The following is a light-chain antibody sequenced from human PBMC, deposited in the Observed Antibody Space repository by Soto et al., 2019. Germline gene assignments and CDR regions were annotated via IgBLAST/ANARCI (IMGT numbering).Light chain of an antibody. CDR3: QQYHNWPYT. CDR1: QSVSSN. CDR2: GAS. J-gene: IGKJ2*01. V-gene: IGKV3-15*01. Sequence: EIVMTQSPATLSVSPGERATLSCRASQSVSSNLAWYQQKPGQAPRLLIYGASTRATGIPARFSGSRSRTEFTLTISSLQSEDFAVYYCQQYHNWPYTFGQGTKLEIK.